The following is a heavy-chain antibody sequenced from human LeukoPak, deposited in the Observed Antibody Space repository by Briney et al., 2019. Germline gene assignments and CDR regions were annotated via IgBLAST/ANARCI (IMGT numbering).Heavy chain of an antibody. V-gene: IGHV4-34*01. CDR2: INHSGST. CDR3: ARRPRKDRVATTSNSRYYFDY. CDR1: GGSFSGYY. J-gene: IGHJ4*02. D-gene: IGHD5-12*01. Sequence: PAETLSLTCAVYGGSFSGYYWSWIRQPPGKGLEWIGEINHSGSTNYNPSLKSRVTISVDTSKNQFSLKLSSVTAADTAVYYCARRPRKDRVATTSNSRYYFDYWGQGTLVTVSS.